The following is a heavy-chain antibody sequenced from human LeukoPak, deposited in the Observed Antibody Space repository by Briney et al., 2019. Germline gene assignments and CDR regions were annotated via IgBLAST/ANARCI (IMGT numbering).Heavy chain of an antibody. V-gene: IGHV4-38-2*02. J-gene: IGHJ4*02. Sequence: SETLSLTCTVSGYSISSGYYWGWIRQPPGKGLEWIGSIYHSGSTYYNPSLKSRVTISVDTSKNQFSLKLSSVTAADTAVYYCARGTYSSGWSFDYWGQGTLVTVSS. CDR3: ARGTYSSGWSFDY. CDR2: IYHSGST. CDR1: GYSISSGYY. D-gene: IGHD6-19*01.